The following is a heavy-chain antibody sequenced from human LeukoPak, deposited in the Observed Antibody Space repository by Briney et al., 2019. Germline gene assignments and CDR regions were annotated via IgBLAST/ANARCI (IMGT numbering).Heavy chain of an antibody. V-gene: IGHV3-21*01. Sequence: PGGYLRLSCVASGFTFSSYTMNWVRQAPGKGLEWVSSISSSTSYIYYADSVKGRCTISRDNSKNTLYLEMNSLRAEDTAEYYCANGDLYSSNWYTILDYWGQGTLVTVSS. J-gene: IGHJ4*02. CDR1: GFTFSSYT. CDR3: ANGDLYSSNWYTILDY. CDR2: ISSSTSYI. D-gene: IGHD6-13*01.